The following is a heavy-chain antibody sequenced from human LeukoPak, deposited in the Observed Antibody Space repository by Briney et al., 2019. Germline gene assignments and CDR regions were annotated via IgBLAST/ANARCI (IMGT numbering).Heavy chain of an antibody. Sequence: PGGSLRLSCAASGFTFGSYWMNWVRQAPGEGLEWVADIMQDVGEKYYGDSVEGRFTISRDNANNSLYLQMNSLRVEDTAVYYCARGNSYGYWGQGTLVTVSS. V-gene: IGHV3-7*04. CDR2: IMQDVGEK. D-gene: IGHD5-18*01. CDR3: ARGNSYGY. CDR1: GFTFGSYW. J-gene: IGHJ4*02.